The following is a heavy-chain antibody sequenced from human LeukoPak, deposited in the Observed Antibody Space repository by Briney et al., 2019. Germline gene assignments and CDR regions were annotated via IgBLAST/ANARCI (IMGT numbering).Heavy chain of an antibody. V-gene: IGHV4-39*07. CDR3: AGDRGAAGPVVDY. CDR1: GGSISSGRYY. CDR2: IYYSGAT. Sequence: PSETLSLTCTVSGGSISSGRYYWGWIRQPPGKGLEWIASIYYSGATYYTPSLNSRVTISVDTSKNQFSLKLRSVTAADTAVYYCAGDRGAAGPVVDYWGQGTLVTVSS. D-gene: IGHD6-13*01. J-gene: IGHJ4*02.